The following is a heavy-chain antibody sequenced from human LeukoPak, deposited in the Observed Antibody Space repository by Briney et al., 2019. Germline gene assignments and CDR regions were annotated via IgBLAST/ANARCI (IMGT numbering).Heavy chain of an antibody. CDR3: AKVQDIRAFDI. D-gene: IGHD2-15*01. CDR2: INPNSGGT. Sequence: ASVKVSCKASGYTFTGSYKHWVRQAPGQGLEWMGWINPNSGGTNCAQRFQGRVTMTRDTSISTAYMELSRLRSDDTAVYYCAKVQDIRAFDIWGQGTMVTVSS. V-gene: IGHV1-2*02. J-gene: IGHJ3*02. CDR1: GYTFTGSY.